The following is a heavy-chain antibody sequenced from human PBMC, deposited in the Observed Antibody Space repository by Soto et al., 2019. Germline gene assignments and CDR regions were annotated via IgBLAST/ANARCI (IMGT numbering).Heavy chain of an antibody. Sequence: GESLKISCKGSGYSFTSYWTGWVRQMPGKGLEWMGIIYPGDSDTRYSPSFQGQVTISADKSISTAYLQWSSLKASDTAMYYCARLAIVVVPAAMGGWFDPWGQGTLVTVSS. CDR1: GYSFTSYW. J-gene: IGHJ5*02. V-gene: IGHV5-51*01. D-gene: IGHD2-2*01. CDR2: IYPGDSDT. CDR3: ARLAIVVVPAAMGGWFDP.